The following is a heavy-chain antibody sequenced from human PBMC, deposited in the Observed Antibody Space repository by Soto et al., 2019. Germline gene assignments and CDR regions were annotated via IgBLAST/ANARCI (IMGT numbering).Heavy chain of an antibody. CDR2: IIVIFGTA. CDR1: GGTVHNSA. J-gene: IGHJ4*02. CDR3: GRGGSWEKVDS. D-gene: IGHD1-26*01. Sequence: QVQLVQSGAEVKKPGSSVKVSCKASGGTVHNSAISWVRQAPGQGLEWMGGIIVIFGTAIYAQKFQGRVTINADESTNTAFLDLNSRRSDDTAVYYCGRGGSWEKVDSWGPGTLVTVSS. V-gene: IGHV1-69*01.